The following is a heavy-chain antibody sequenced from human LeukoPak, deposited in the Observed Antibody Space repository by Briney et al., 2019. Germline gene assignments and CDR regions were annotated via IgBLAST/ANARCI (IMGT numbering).Heavy chain of an antibody. D-gene: IGHD6-19*01. CDR1: GGTISSYY. CDR2: FHDSGST. Sequence: SDTLSLTCTVSGGTISSYYWNWIRQPPGKGLECIGYFHDSGSTKYNPSLKSRVTISVDTSKNHISLKLSSVTAADTAVYYCARWYYSGWAFDYWGQGTLVTV. V-gene: IGHV4-59*08. J-gene: IGHJ4*02. CDR3: ARWYYSGWAFDY.